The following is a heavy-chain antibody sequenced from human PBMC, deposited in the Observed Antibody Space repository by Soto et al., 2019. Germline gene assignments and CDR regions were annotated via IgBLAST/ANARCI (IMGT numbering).Heavy chain of an antibody. CDR1: GFTFSSYA. V-gene: IGHV3-23*01. CDR2: ISASGGST. Sequence: GGSLRLSCAASGFTFSSYAMSWVRQAPGKGLEWVSAISASGGSTYYADSAKGRFTISRDDSKNTLYLQMNSLRAEDTAVYYCAKTSTVTTPTKYWGQGTLVTVSS. J-gene: IGHJ4*02. CDR3: AKTSTVTTPTKY. D-gene: IGHD4-17*01.